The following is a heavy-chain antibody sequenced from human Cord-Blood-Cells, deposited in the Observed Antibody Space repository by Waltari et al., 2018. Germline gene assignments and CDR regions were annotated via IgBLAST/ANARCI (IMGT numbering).Heavy chain of an antibody. Sequence: EVQLVESGGGLVKPGGSLRLSCAAAAFTFSNAWMSWVRQAPGKGLEWVGRIKSKTDGGTTDYAAPVKGRFTISRDDSKNTLYLQMNSLKTEDTAVYYCTTDPTDFWSGYYNWFDPWGQGTLVTVSS. V-gene: IGHV3-15*01. J-gene: IGHJ5*02. CDR3: TTDPTDFWSGYYNWFDP. CDR1: AFTFSNAW. CDR2: IKSKTDGGTT. D-gene: IGHD3-3*01.